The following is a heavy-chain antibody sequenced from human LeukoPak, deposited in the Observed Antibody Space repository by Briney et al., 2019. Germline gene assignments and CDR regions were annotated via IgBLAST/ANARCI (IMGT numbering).Heavy chain of an antibody. V-gene: IGHV4-38-2*02. CDR3: ATAPIVVVPAAILGWFDP. Sequence: PSQTLSLTCTVSGGSISSGYYWGWIRQPPGKGLEWIGSIYHSGSTYYNPSLKSRVTISVDTSKNQFSLKLSSVTPADTAVYYCATAPIVVVPAAILGWFDPWGQGTLVTVSS. CDR1: GGSISSGYY. CDR2: IYHSGST. J-gene: IGHJ5*02. D-gene: IGHD2-2*01.